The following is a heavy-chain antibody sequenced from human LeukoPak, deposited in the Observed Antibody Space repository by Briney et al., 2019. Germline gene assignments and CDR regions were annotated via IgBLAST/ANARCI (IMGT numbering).Heavy chain of an antibody. D-gene: IGHD3-22*01. CDR1: GGTFSSYA. V-gene: IGHV1-69*13. Sequence: ASVNVSCKASGGTFSSYAISWVRQAPGQGLEWMGGIIPIFGTANYAQKFQGRVTITADESTSTAYMELSSLRSEDTAVYYCARDMDSSGYYYSAFDIWGQGTMVTVSS. CDR2: IIPIFGTA. CDR3: ARDMDSSGYYYSAFDI. J-gene: IGHJ3*02.